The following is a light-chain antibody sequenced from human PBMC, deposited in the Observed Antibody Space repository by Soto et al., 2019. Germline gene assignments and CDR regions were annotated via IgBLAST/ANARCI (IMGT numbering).Light chain of an antibody. Sequence: DIQMTQSPSSLSASVGDRVTITCRASQSISSYLNWYQQKPGKAPKLLIYAASSLQSGVPSRFSGSGSGTDFTLTISSLQPEDFATYYCQQSYSTPHSGLTFGGGTKVEIK. CDR3: QQSYSTPHSGLT. V-gene: IGKV1-39*01. J-gene: IGKJ4*01. CDR2: AAS. CDR1: QSISSY.